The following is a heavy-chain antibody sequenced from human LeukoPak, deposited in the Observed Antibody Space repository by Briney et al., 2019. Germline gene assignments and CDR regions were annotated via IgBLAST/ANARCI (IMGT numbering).Heavy chain of an antibody. CDR2: MNPNSGNT. D-gene: IGHD4-11*01. CDR3: ARVGDHDYSKIPY. Sequence: ASVKVSCKASGYTFTSYDINWVRQATGQGLEWMGWMNPNSGNTGYARKFQGRVTMTRNTSISTAYMELSSLRSEDTAVYYCARVGDHDYSKIPYWGQGTLVTVSS. CDR1: GYTFTSYD. J-gene: IGHJ4*02. V-gene: IGHV1-8*01.